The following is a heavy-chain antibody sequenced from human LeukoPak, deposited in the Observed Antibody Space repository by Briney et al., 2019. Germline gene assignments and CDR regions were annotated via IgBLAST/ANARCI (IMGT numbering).Heavy chain of an antibody. CDR2: IIPIFGTA. J-gene: IGHJ6*02. V-gene: IGHV1-69*13. D-gene: IGHD1-1*01. CDR3: ASARKFIRLMDV. Sequence: GASVKVSCKASGGTFSSYAISWVRQAPGQGLEWMGGIIPIFGTANYAQKFQGRVTITADESTSTAYMELSSLRSEDTAVYYCASARKFIRLMDVWGQGTTVTVSS. CDR1: GGTFSSYA.